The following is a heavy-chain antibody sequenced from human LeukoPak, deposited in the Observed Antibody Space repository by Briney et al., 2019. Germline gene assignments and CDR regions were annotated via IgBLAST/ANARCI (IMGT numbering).Heavy chain of an antibody. CDR1: GGSISSYY. CDR3: AKGSGYEAQYYYYYMDV. D-gene: IGHD5-12*01. CDR2: IYYSGST. Sequence: SETLSLTCTVSGGSISSYYWSWIRQPPGKGLEWIGYIYYSGSTNYNPSLKSRVTISVDTSKNQFSLKLSSVTAADTAVYYCAKGSGYEAQYYYYYMDVWGKGTTVTISS. V-gene: IGHV4-59*01. J-gene: IGHJ6*03.